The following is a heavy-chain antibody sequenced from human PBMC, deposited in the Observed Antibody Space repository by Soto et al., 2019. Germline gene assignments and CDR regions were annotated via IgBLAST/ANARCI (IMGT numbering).Heavy chain of an antibody. D-gene: IGHD3-22*01. V-gene: IGHV4-31*03. Sequence: LSLTCTVSGGSISSGGYYWSWIRQHPGKGLEWIGYIYYSGSTYYNPSLKSRVTISVDTSKNQFSLKLSSVTAADTAVYYCAAGLSSGYYYFDYWGQGTLVTVSS. CDR1: GGSISSGGYY. CDR3: AAGLSSGYYYFDY. J-gene: IGHJ4*02. CDR2: IYYSGST.